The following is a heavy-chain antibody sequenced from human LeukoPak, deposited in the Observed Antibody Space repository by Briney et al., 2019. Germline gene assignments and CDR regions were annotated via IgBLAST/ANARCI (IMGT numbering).Heavy chain of an antibody. J-gene: IGHJ4*02. CDR3: TTDLTTVTPVDY. V-gene: IGHV3-15*01. Sequence: PGGSLRLSCAASGFTFSNAWMSWVRQAPGKGLEWVGRIKSKTDGGTTDYAAPVKGRFTISRDDSKNTLYLQMNSLKTEDAAVYYCTTDLTTVTPVDYWGQGTLVTVSS. CDR2: IKSKTDGGTT. CDR1: GFTFSNAW. D-gene: IGHD4-17*01.